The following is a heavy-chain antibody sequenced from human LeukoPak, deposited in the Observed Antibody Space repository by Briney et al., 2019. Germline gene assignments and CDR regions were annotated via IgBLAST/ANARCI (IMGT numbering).Heavy chain of an antibody. V-gene: IGHV1-18*01. Sequence: ASVKVSCKASGYTFTSYGISWVRQAPGQGLEWGGWISAYNGNTNYAQKLQGRVTMTTDTSTSTAYMELRSLRSDDTAVYYCARGVITMIVVTYFDYWGQGTLVTVSS. CDR2: ISAYNGNT. CDR1: GYTFTSYG. CDR3: ARGVITMIVVTYFDY. J-gene: IGHJ4*02. D-gene: IGHD3-22*01.